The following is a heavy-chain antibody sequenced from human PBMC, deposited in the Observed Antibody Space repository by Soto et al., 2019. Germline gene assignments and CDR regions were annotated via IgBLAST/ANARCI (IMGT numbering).Heavy chain of an antibody. CDR1: GFTFSGYW. CDR2: IKGDGSST. Sequence: EVQLVESGGGLVQPGGSLRLSCAASGFTFSGYWRQWVRQVPGKGLVWVSRIKGDGSSTRYADSVKGRFTISRDNTKNTLYLQMNALRAEDTDVYYRARDPFGATTYWGQGTLVTVSS. CDR3: ARDPFGATTY. D-gene: IGHD1-26*01. J-gene: IGHJ4*02. V-gene: IGHV3-74*01.